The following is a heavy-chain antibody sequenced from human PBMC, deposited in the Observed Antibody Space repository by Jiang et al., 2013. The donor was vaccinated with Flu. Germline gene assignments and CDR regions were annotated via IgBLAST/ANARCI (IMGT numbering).Heavy chain of an antibody. V-gene: IGHV6-1*01. CDR3: AREYYYDSSGYYHTDY. J-gene: IGHJ4*02. CDR1: GDSVSSNSAA. D-gene: IGHD3-22*01. Sequence: QTLSLTCAISGDSVSSNSAAWNWIRQSPSRGLEWLGRTYYRSKWYNEYAVSVKSRITINPDTSKNQFSLQLNSVTPEDTAVHYCAREYYYDSSGYYHTDYWGQGTLVTVSS. CDR2: TYYRSKWYN.